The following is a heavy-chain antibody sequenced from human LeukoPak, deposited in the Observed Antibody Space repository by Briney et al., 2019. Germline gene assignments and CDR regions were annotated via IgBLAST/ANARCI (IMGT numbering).Heavy chain of an antibody. J-gene: IGHJ1*01. V-gene: IGHV3-33*01. CDR2: IWYDGSEQ. CDR3: AREGDSRWGELSP. CDR1: GFTFSTYA. Sequence: GGSLRLSCAASGFTFSTYAIHWVRQASGKGLEWVAVIWYDGSEQYYADSVKGRFIISRDNSKSTSDLQMNSLRAEDTAVYYCAREGDSRWGELSPWGQGTLVTVSA. D-gene: IGHD3-16*02.